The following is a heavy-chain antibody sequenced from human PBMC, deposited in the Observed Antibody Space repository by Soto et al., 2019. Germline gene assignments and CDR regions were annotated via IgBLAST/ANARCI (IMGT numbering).Heavy chain of an antibody. CDR2: ISYDGSNK. CDR3: AKGMGCYSHAFDI. CDR1: GFTFSSYG. D-gene: IGHD2-21*01. V-gene: IGHV3-30*18. Sequence: QVQLVESGGGVVQPGRSLRLSCAASGFTFSSYGMHWVRQAPGKGLEWVAVISYDGSNKYYADSVKGRFTISRDNSKNTLYLQMNSLRAEDTAVYYCAKGMGCYSHAFDIWGQGTMVTVSS. J-gene: IGHJ3*02.